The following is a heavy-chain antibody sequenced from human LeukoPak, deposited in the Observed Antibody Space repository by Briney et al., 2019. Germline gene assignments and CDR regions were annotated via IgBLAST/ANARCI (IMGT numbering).Heavy chain of an antibody. CDR2: IYHSGST. V-gene: IGHV4-38-2*02. CDR1: GYSISSGYY. J-gene: IGHJ3*02. CDR3: ARVNWSGYDFRGAFDI. D-gene: IGHD5-12*01. Sequence: ASETLSLTCTVSGYSISSGYYWGWIRQPPGKGLEWIGSIYHSGSTYYNPSLKSRVTISVDTSKNQFSLKLTSVTAADAAVYYCARVNWSGYDFRGAFDIWGQGTMVTVSS.